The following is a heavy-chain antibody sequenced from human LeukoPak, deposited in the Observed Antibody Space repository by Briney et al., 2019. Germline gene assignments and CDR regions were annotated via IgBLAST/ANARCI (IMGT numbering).Heavy chain of an antibody. Sequence: SETLSLTCTVSGGSISSYYWSWIRQPPGKGLEWIGYIYYSGSTNYNPSLKSRVTISADTSKNQFSLKLSSVTAADTAVYYCARSYYDTFDYWGQGTLVTVSS. CDR2: IYYSGST. D-gene: IGHD3-22*01. CDR1: GGSISSYY. J-gene: IGHJ4*02. CDR3: ARSYYDTFDY. V-gene: IGHV4-59*01.